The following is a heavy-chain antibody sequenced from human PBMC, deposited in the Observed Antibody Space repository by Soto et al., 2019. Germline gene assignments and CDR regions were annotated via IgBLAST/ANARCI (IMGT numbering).Heavy chain of an antibody. CDR1: GFTFSSYA. CDR2: ISGSGGST. Sequence: EVQLLESGGGLVQPGGSLRLSCAASGFTFSSYAMSWVRQAPGQGLEWVSAISGSGGSTYYADSVKGRFTISRDNSKNRLYLKMNSLRAEDTAVYYCAKESWDIVVVVAATPKYYFDYWGRVTLVTVS. CDR3: AKESWDIVVVVAATPKYYFDY. D-gene: IGHD2-15*01. J-gene: IGHJ4*02. V-gene: IGHV3-23*01.